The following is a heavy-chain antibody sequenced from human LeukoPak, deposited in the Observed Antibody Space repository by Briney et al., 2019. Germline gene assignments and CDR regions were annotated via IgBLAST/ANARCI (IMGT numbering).Heavy chain of an antibody. CDR3: AREFVDEYCSSTSCSTGFDP. Sequence: PSETLSLTCTVSGGSISSYYWSWIRQPAGKGLEWIGRIYTSGSTNYNPSLKSRVTMSVDTSKNQFSLKLSSVTAADTAVYYCAREFVDEYCSSTSCSTGFDPWGQGTLVTVSS. CDR1: GGSISSYY. J-gene: IGHJ5*02. V-gene: IGHV4-4*07. CDR2: IYTSGST. D-gene: IGHD2-2*01.